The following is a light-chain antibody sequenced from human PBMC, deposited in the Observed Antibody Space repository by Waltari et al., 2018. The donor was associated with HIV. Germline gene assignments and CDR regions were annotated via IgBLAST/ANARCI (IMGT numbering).Light chain of an antibody. V-gene: IGLV2-14*01. CDR3: SSYTSSSSVL. J-gene: IGLJ2*01. CDR2: EVT. Sequence: QSALTQPASVSGSPGQSITISCTGTSSDVGGYNYVSWYQLHPGKAPKLMIFEVTNRPSWVSTRFSGSKSGNTASLTISGLQAEDEADYYCSSYTSSSSVLFGGGTKLTVL. CDR1: SSDVGGYNY.